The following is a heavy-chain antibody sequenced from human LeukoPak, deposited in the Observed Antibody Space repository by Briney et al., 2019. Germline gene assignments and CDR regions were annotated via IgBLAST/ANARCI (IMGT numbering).Heavy chain of an antibody. CDR1: GGSISSYY. V-gene: IGHV4-59*08. J-gene: IGHJ4*02. Sequence: SETLSLTCTVSGGSISSYYWSLIRQPPGKGLEWIGYIYYSGSTNYNPSLKSRVTISVDTSKNQFSLKLSSVTAADTAVYYCARISSGPKTYYFDYWGQGTLVTVSS. CDR3: ARISSGPKTYYFDY. D-gene: IGHD6-19*01. CDR2: IYYSGST.